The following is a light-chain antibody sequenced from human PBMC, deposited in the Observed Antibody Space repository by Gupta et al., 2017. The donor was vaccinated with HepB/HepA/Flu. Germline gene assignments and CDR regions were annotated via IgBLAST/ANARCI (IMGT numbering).Light chain of an antibody. CDR3: QQYYSTPPT. V-gene: IGKV1-39*01. Sequence: DIQLTQSPSPLSASVGDRIIITCRASQDIRHYVNWYQQKPGKAPQFLVYAASTFHSGVPSRFSASGYGTDFTLTINSLQPEDSATYYCQQYYSTPPTFGQGTKLEIK. CDR2: AAS. J-gene: IGKJ2*01. CDR1: QDIRHY.